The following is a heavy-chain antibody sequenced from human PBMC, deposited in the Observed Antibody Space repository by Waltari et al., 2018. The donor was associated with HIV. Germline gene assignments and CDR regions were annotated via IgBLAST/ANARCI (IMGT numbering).Heavy chain of an antibody. V-gene: IGHV3-48*03. J-gene: IGHJ3*02. CDR3: ARAFLIRGTGAFDI. D-gene: IGHD3-3*01. CDR1: AFTFCSYE. Sequence: EVQVVESGTGLVQTGGPLRLYWAASAFTFCSYELNCVRQAAGKGLEWVSYISSSGSTIYFADSVKGRFTMSRDNAKNSLYLRMNSLRSDETAVYYFARAFLIRGTGAFDIWGQGTMVTVSS. CDR2: ISSSGSTI.